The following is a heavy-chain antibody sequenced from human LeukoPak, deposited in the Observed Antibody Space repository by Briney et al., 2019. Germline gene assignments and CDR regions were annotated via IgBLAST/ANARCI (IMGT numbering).Heavy chain of an antibody. J-gene: IGHJ4*02. CDR1: GLSVSSKY. CDR2: IYTGGTT. CDR3: ATRPDGYDLPYFDY. Sequence: PGGSLRLSCAASGLSVSSKYMSWVRQAPGKGLEWVSTIYTGGTTYYADSVRGRFTISRDNSEKTLYLQMNSLRVEDTSLYYCATRPDGYDLPYFDYWGQGTLVTVSS. V-gene: IGHV3-66*01. D-gene: IGHD5-12*01.